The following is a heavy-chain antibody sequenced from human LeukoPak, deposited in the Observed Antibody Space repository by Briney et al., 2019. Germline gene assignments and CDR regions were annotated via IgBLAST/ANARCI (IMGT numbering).Heavy chain of an antibody. CDR1: GYTFTSYG. D-gene: IGHD6-6*01. J-gene: IGHJ4*02. V-gene: IGHV1-18*01. Sequence: ASVKVSCKASGYTFTSYGISWVRQAPGQGLEWMGWNSAYNGNTNYAQKLQGRVTMTTDTSTSTAYMELRSLRSDDTAVYYCARARSSSSGAELDYWGQGTLVTVSS. CDR2: NSAYNGNT. CDR3: ARARSSSSGAELDY.